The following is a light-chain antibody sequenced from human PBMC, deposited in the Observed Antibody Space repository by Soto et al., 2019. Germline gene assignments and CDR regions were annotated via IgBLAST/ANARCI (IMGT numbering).Light chain of an antibody. Sequence: QSALTQPASVSGSPGQSITISCTGTSSDVGGYKYVSWYQHHPGKAPKLMISEVSNRPSGVSTRFSGSKSGNTASLTISGLQAEDEADYYCLSYDSSLSAYVFGTGTKLTVL. J-gene: IGLJ1*01. CDR1: SSDVGGYKY. V-gene: IGLV2-14*01. CDR2: EVS. CDR3: LSYDSSLSAYV.